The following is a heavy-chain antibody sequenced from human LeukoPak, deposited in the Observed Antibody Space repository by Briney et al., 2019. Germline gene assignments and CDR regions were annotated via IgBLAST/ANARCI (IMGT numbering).Heavy chain of an antibody. V-gene: IGHV3-43*02. Sequence: QPGGSLRLSCAASGFTFDDYAMHWVRQPPGKGLEGVSLISGDGSITYYADSVKGRFTISRDNSKNSLFLQMNSLRTEDTALYYCAKDNWVATRGHYGFDYWGQGTLVTVSS. CDR1: GFTFDDYA. CDR2: ISGDGSIT. D-gene: IGHD5-12*01. CDR3: AKDNWVATRGHYGFDY. J-gene: IGHJ4*02.